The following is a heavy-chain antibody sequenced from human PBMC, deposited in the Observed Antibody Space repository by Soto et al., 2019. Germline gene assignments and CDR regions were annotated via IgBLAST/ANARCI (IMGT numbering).Heavy chain of an antibody. D-gene: IGHD2-2*01. CDR1: GFTFSSYA. CDR2: ISGSGGST. Sequence: EVQLLESGGGLVQPGGSLRLSCAASGFTFSSYAMSWVRQAPGKGLEWVSAISGSGGSTYYADSVKGRFTISRDNSKNTLYLQMNSLRAEDTAVYYCAKDHPYCSSTSCERFDYWGQGTLVTVSS. CDR3: AKDHPYCSSTSCERFDY. J-gene: IGHJ4*02. V-gene: IGHV3-23*01.